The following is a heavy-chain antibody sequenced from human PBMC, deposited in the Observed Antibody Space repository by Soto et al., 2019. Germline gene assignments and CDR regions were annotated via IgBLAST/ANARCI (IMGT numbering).Heavy chain of an antibody. V-gene: IGHV1-3*01. J-gene: IGHJ5*02. Sequence: QVQLVQSGAEVKKPGASVKVSCKASGYTFTSYAMHWVRQAPGQRLEWMGWINPGNGNTKYSQKFQGTVTITRDTSASTAYMELGSLRSEDTAVYYCACGFSGGGADWFDPWGQGILVTVSS. CDR2: INPGNGNT. CDR3: ACGFSGGGADWFDP. D-gene: IGHD2-15*01. CDR1: GYTFTSYA.